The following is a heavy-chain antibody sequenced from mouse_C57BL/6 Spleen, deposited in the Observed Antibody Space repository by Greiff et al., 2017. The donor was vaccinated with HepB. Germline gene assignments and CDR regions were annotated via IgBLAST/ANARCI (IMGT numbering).Heavy chain of an antibody. CDR1: GYTFTSYW. CDR3: AREDGSSYWYFDV. D-gene: IGHD1-1*01. CDR2: MYPGSGST. Sequence: VQLQQPGAELVKPGASVKMSCKASGYTFTSYWITWVKQRPGQGLEWIGDMYPGSGSTNYNEKFKSKATLTVDTSSSTAYMQLSSLTSEDAAVYYCAREDGSSYWYFDVWGTGTTVTVSS. V-gene: IGHV1-55*01. J-gene: IGHJ1*03.